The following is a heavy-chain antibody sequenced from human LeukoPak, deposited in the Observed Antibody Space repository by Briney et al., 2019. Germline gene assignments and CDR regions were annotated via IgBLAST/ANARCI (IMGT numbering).Heavy chain of an antibody. CDR3: AKERTRGGGFDY. V-gene: IGHV3-9*01. D-gene: IGHD3-16*01. Sequence: PGRSLRLSCAASGFTFDDYAMHWVRQAPGKGLEWVSGISWNSGSIGYADSVKGRFTISRDNAKNSLYLQVNSLRAEDTALYYCAKERTRGGGFDYWGQGTLVTVSS. CDR1: GFTFDDYA. CDR2: ISWNSGSI. J-gene: IGHJ4*02.